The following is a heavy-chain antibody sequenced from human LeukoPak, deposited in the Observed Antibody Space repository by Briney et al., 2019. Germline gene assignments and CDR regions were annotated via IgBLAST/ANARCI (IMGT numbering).Heavy chain of an antibody. CDR3: ARGFGSGYDFGGNHLDY. J-gene: IGHJ4*02. CDR1: GGTFCSYT. CDR2: IIPILGIA. D-gene: IGHD5-12*01. Sequence: SVKVSCKASGGTFCSYTISWVRQAPGQGLEWMGRIIPILGIANYAQKFQGRVTITADKSTSTAYMELSSLRSEDTAVYYCARGFGSGYDFGGNHLDYWGQGTLVTVSS. V-gene: IGHV1-69*02.